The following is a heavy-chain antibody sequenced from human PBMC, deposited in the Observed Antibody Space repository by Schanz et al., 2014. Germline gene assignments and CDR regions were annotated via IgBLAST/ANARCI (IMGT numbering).Heavy chain of an antibody. CDR3: ASSGAGYSSSWDFDY. J-gene: IGHJ4*02. CDR2: INGYNGHT. V-gene: IGHV1-18*01. D-gene: IGHD6-13*01. Sequence: QVQLVQSGAEVKKPGASVKVSCKASGYTFTDYGVIWVRQAPGQGLEWMGWINGYNGHTLYAQKFQGRVTITADKSTFTAYMDVSSLRSEDTAVYYCASSGAGYSSSWDFDYWGQGTLVTVSS. CDR1: GYTFTDYG.